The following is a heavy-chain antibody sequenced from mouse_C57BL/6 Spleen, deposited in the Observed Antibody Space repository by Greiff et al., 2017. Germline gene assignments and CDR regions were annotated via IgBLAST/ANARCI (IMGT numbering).Heavy chain of an antibody. J-gene: IGHJ2*01. CDR2: INLSTGGT. Sequence: VQLQQSGPELVKPGASVKISCKASGYSFTGYYMNWVKQSPEKSLEWIGEINLSTGGTTYNQTFKAKATLTVDKSSSTAYMQLKSLTSEDSAVYYCARPYYGSSYFDYWGQGTTLTVSS. CDR1: GYSFTGYY. V-gene: IGHV1-42*01. CDR3: ARPYYGSSYFDY. D-gene: IGHD1-1*01.